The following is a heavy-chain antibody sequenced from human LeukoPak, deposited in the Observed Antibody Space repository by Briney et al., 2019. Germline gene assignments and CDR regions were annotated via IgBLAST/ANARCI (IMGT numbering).Heavy chain of an antibody. D-gene: IGHD3-10*01. CDR3: ARDSGRGPLDY. J-gene: IGHJ4*02. CDR2: INPNSGGT. CDR1: GYTFTGYY. V-gene: IGHV1-2*02. Sequence: ASVKVSCKASGYTFTGYYMHWVRQAPGQGLEWMGWINPNSGGTNYAQKFQGRVTMTRDMSTSTVYMELSSLRSEDTTVYYCARDSGRGPLDYWGQGTLVTVSS.